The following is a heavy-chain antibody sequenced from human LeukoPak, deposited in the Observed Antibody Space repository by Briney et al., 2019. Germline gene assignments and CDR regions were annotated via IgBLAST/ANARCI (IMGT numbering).Heavy chain of an antibody. Sequence: GGSLRLSCAASGFTFTSYAMSRIRQAPGKGLEWVSAISGGAEDTYYPDSVKGRFTVSRDNSRNTLFLQMNSLRAEDTATYYCAKPRAMTTGVGRYFDLWGRGTLVTVSS. CDR1: GFTFTSYA. CDR2: ISGGAEDT. J-gene: IGHJ2*01. V-gene: IGHV3-23*01. CDR3: AKPRAMTTGVGRYFDL. D-gene: IGHD1-1*01.